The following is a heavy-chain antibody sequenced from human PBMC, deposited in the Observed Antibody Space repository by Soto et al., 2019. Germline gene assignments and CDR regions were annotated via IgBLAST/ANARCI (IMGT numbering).Heavy chain of an antibody. CDR3: ANYADAFDI. J-gene: IGHJ3*02. D-gene: IGHD2-2*01. Sequence: QVQLVESGGGVVQPGRSLRLSCAASGFTFSSYGMHWVRQAPGKGLEWVAVIWYDGSNKYYADSVKGRFTISRDNSKNTLYLQMNSLRDEDTAVYYCANYADAFDIWGQGTMVTVSS. V-gene: IGHV3-33*06. CDR2: IWYDGSNK. CDR1: GFTFSSYG.